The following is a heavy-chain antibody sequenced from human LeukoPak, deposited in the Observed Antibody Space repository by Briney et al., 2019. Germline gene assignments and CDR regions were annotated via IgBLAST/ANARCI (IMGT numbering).Heavy chain of an antibody. CDR2: IYYSGST. J-gene: IGHJ3*02. Sequence: SETLPLTCTVSGGSISGSSYYWGWIRQPPGKGLEWIGSIYYSGSTYYNPSLKGRVTISVDTSKNQFSLKLNSVTAADTAVYFCARGPYSYDSSGAFDIWGQGTMVTVSS. CDR3: ARGPYSYDSSGAFDI. CDR1: GGSISGSSYY. D-gene: IGHD3-22*01. V-gene: IGHV4-39*07.